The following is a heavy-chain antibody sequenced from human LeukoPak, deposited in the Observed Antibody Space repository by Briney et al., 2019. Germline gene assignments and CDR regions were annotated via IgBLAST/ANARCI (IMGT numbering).Heavy chain of an antibody. J-gene: IGHJ4*02. V-gene: IGHV1-18*01. CDR1: GYSFTTYG. CDR2: ISAYNGDT. Sequence: ASVKVSCKTSGYSFTTYGVTWVRQAPRQGLEWMGWISAYNGDTNYAQKFQGRFTMTTDTSTSTANMELRSLRSDDTAVYYCARDHSSSCQLLDYWGQGALVTISS. CDR3: ARDHSSSCQLLDY. D-gene: IGHD6-13*01.